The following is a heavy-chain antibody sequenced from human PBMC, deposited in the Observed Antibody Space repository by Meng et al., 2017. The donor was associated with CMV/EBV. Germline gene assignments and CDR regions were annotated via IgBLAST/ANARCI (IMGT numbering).Heavy chain of an antibody. CDR3: AIGLGYCSGGSCYSLSWFDP. CDR1: GYTFTGYY. J-gene: IGHJ5*02. CDR2: INPNSGGT. Sequence: QVQLVQSGAEVKKPGASVKVSCKASGYTFTGYYMHWVRQVPGQGLEWMGWINPNSGGTNYAQKFQGWVTMTRDTSISTAYMELSRLRSDDTAVYYCAIGLGYCSGGSCYSLSWFDPWGQGTLVTVSS. V-gene: IGHV1-2*04. D-gene: IGHD2-15*01.